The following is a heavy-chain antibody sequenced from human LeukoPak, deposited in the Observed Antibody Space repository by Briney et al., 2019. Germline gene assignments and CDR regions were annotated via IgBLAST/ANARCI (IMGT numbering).Heavy chain of an antibody. J-gene: IGHJ5*02. CDR3: ARAQRKVQGFDP. CDR2: ISSSSSTT. CDR1: GFTFSSYE. Sequence: AGGSLRLSCAASGFTFSSYEMNWVRQAPGKGLEWVSYISSSSSTTYYADSVKGRFTISRDNSKNTLYLQMNSLRAEDTAVYYCARAQRKVQGFDPWGQGTLVTVSS. V-gene: IGHV3-48*01. D-gene: IGHD1-1*01.